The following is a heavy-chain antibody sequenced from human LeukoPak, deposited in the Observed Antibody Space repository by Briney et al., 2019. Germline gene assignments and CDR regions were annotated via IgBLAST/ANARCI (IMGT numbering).Heavy chain of an antibody. V-gene: IGHV3-23*01. CDR3: AKKEGPFDY. CDR1: GFTFSSYA. CDR2: ISGSGGSA. J-gene: IGHJ4*02. Sequence: GGSLRLSCAASGFTFSSYAMSWVRQAPGKGLEWVSAISGSGGSAYYADSVKGRFTISRDNAKNSLYLQMNSLRAEDTAVYYCAKKEGPFDYWGQGTLVTVSS.